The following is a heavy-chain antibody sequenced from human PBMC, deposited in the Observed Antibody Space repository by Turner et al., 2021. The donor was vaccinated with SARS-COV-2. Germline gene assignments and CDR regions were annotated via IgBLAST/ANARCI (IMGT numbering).Heavy chain of an antibody. V-gene: IGHV4-39*01. CDR3: ARLLNPGSYYYYYYGMDV. J-gene: IGHJ6*02. Sequence: QLHLQESGPGLGKPSETLSLTCTVSGGSIRSSNYYWGWTRQPPGKGLAWIGSIYYSGSTYYNPSLKGRVTISVDTSKNQFSLKLSSVTAADTAVYYCARLLNPGSYYYYYYGMDVWGQGTTVTVSS. CDR1: GGSIRSSNYY. CDR2: IYYSGST. D-gene: IGHD3-10*01.